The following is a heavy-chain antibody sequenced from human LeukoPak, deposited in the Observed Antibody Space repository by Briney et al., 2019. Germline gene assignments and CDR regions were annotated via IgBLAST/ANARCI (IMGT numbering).Heavy chain of an antibody. Sequence: GRSLRLSCAASGFTFSSYGMHWVRQAPGKGLEWVAVIWYDGSNKYYADSVKGRFTISRDNSKNTLYLQMNSLRAEDTAVYYCAKDLCGYNYPYYYYMDVWGKGTTVTVSS. J-gene: IGHJ6*03. D-gene: IGHD6-25*01. CDR1: GFTFSSYG. CDR2: IWYDGSNK. V-gene: IGHV3-33*06. CDR3: AKDLCGYNYPYYYYMDV.